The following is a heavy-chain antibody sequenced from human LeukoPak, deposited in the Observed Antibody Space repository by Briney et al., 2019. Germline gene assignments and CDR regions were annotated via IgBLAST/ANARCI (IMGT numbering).Heavy chain of an antibody. V-gene: IGHV3-7*05. D-gene: IGHD3-3*01. J-gene: IGHJ4*02. CDR1: GFTFSSYG. CDR3: ARDYDFWSGYLDY. CDR2: IKQDGSEK. Sequence: GRSLRLSCAASGFTFSSYGMHWVRQAPGKGLEWVANIKQDGSEKYYVDSVKGRFSISRDNAKNSLYLQMNSLRAEDTAVYYCARDYDFWSGYLDYWGQGTLVTVSS.